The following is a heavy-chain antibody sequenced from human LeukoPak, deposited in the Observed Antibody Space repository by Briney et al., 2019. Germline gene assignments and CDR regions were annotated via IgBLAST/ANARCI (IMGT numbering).Heavy chain of an antibody. V-gene: IGHV3-21*01. D-gene: IGHD6-6*01. CDR3: ARDSARPAESAFDP. CDR2: ISSSSSYI. CDR1: GFTFSSYS. Sequence: GGSLRLSCAASGFTFSSYSMNWVRQAPGKGLEWVPSISSSSSYIYYADSVKGRFTISRDNAKNSLYLQMNSLRAEDTAVYYCARDSARPAESAFDPWGQGTLVTVSS. J-gene: IGHJ5*02.